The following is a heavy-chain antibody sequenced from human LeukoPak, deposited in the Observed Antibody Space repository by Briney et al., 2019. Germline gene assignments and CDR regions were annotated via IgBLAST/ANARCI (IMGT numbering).Heavy chain of an antibody. V-gene: IGHV3-30*03. D-gene: IGHD1-7*01. CDR2: VSSDGSID. CDR3: AREGMGTTFSAWFGP. Sequence: GGSLRLSCAASGFTFSNYGMHWVRQAPGKGLEWVAVVSSDGSIDYYADSLRGRFTVSRDNSKNTMFLQFNTLRHDDTAVYYCAREGMGTTFSAWFGPWGQGTLVTVSS. J-gene: IGHJ5*02. CDR1: GFTFSNYG.